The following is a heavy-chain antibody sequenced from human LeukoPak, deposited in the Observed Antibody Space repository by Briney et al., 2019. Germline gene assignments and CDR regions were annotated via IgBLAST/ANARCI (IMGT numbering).Heavy chain of an antibody. CDR2: IGSSGGGI. V-gene: IGHV3-23*01. Sequence: GGSLRLSCAASGFTFSTYTMYWVRHPPGKRLEWVSIIGSSGGGIHYADSVKGRFTISRDNSKNALYLQMNSLRVEDTAVYYCAIGPNWGTHSWGQGVLVTVSS. CDR3: AIGPNWGTHS. J-gene: IGHJ4*02. D-gene: IGHD7-27*01. CDR1: GFTFSTYT.